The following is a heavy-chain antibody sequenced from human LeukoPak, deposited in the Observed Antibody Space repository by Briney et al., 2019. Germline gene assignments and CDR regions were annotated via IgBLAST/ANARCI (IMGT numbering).Heavy chain of an antibody. CDR3: AKDPSPSIAVSYYMDV. J-gene: IGHJ6*03. CDR2: IYSGGST. Sequence: PGGSLRLSCAASGFTVSSNYMSWVRQAPGKGLEWVSVIYSGGSTYYADSVRGRFTISRDNSKNTLYLQMNSLRVEDTAVYYCAKDPSPSIAVSYYMDVWGKGTTVTVSS. D-gene: IGHD6-19*01. CDR1: GFTVSSNY. V-gene: IGHV3-66*01.